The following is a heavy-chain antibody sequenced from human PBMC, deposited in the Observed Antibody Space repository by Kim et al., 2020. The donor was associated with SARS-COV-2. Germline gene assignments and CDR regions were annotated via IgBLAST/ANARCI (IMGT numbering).Heavy chain of an antibody. V-gene: IGHV6-1*01. D-gene: IGHD6-13*01. Sequence: YNDYAVSVKSRITITPDTSKNQFSLQLNSVTPEDTAVYYCARGAAGTLDYWGQGTLVTVSS. J-gene: IGHJ4*02. CDR3: ARGAAGTLDY. CDR2: YN.